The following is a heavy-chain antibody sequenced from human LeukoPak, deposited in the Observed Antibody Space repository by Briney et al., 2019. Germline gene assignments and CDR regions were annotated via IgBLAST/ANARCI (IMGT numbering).Heavy chain of an antibody. CDR3: ARGGARGSSAFDI. Sequence: SETLSLTCTVSGDSISGFYWSWIRQPPGKGLEWIAYIYYSGSTNYNPSLKSRVTILIETSKNQFSLNLRSVTAADTAVYYCARGGARGSSAFDIWGQGTMLTVSS. D-gene: IGHD3-10*01. J-gene: IGHJ3*02. CDR2: IYYSGST. V-gene: IGHV4-59*01. CDR1: GDSISGFY.